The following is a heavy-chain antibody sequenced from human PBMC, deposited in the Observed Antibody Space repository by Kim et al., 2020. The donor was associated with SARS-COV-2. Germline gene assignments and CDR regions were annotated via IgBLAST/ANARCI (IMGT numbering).Heavy chain of an antibody. Sequence: GGSLRLSCAASGFTVSSNYMSWVRRAPGKGLEWVSLIYSGGTTYYADSVKGRFTISRDNSKNTLYLQMNSPRVEDTAVYYCARGAGGSYYRYFDYWGQGTLVTVSS. V-gene: IGHV3-53*01. CDR3: ARGAGGSYYRYFDY. CDR1: GFTVSSNY. J-gene: IGHJ4*02. CDR2: IYSGGTT. D-gene: IGHD1-26*01.